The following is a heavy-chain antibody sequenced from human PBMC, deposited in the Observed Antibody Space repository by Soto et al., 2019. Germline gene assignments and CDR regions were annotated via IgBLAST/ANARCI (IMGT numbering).Heavy chain of an antibody. CDR3: ARSQTTVTSYDY. V-gene: IGHV4-59*12. CDR1: GGSISSYY. CDR2: IYYTGST. Sequence: SETLSLTCTVSGGSISSYYWSWIRQPPGKGLEWIGYIYYTGSTNYNPSLKSRVTISVDRSKNQFSLKLSSVTAADTAVYYCARSQTTVTSYDYWGQGTLVTVSA. J-gene: IGHJ4*02. D-gene: IGHD4-17*01.